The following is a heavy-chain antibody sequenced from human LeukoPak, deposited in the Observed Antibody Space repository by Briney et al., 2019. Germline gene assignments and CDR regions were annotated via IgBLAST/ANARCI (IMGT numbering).Heavy chain of an antibody. CDR1: GFTFSRYW. CDR2: MKQDGSEI. D-gene: IGHD5-18*01. J-gene: IGHJ4*02. Sequence: GGSLRLSCAASGFTFSRYWMRWVRQATGEGLEWVANMKQDGSEIYYVDSVKGRFTISRDNAENSLYLKMNSLRAEDTAVYYCARESTYSYAYALDYWGEGTLVTVSS. CDR3: ARESTYSYAYALDY. V-gene: IGHV3-7*01.